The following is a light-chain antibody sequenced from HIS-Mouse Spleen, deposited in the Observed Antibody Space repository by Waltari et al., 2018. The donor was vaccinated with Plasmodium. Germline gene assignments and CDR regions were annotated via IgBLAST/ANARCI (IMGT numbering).Light chain of an antibody. CDR2: EDS. CDR3: YSTDSSGNHRV. V-gene: IGLV3-10*01. J-gene: IGLJ3*02. CDR1: ALPKQY. Sequence: SYELTPPPSVSVSPGQTAMITCSGDALPKQYAYWYQQKSGQAPVLVIYEDSKRPSGIPERFSGSSSGTMATLTISGAQVEEEADYYCYSTDSSGNHRVFGGGTKLTVL.